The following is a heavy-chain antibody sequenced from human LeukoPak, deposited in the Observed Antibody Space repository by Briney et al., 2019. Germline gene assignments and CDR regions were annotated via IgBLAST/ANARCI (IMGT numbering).Heavy chain of an antibody. CDR1: GGSFSGYY. CDR3: ARVAVAATYFDY. D-gene: IGHD6-19*01. Sequence: SETLSLTCAVYGGSFSGYYWSWIRQPPGKGLEWIGEINHSGSTNYNPSLKSRVTISVDTSKNHFSLKLSSVTAADTAVYYCARVAVAATYFDYWGQGTLVTVSS. CDR2: INHSGST. V-gene: IGHV4-34*01. J-gene: IGHJ4*02.